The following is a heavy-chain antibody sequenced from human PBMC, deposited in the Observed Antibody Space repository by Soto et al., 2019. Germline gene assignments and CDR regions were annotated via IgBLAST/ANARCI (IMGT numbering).Heavy chain of an antibody. V-gene: IGHV4-59*01. Sequence: SETLSLTCTVSGGSISSYYWSWIRQPPGKGLEWIGYMYYSGSTNYNTSLKSRVTISVDTSKNQFSLKLSSVTAADTAVYYCGGKNYDSSGYFDYWGQGTLVTVSS. CDR1: GGSISSYY. J-gene: IGHJ4*02. D-gene: IGHD3-22*01. CDR3: GGKNYDSSGYFDY. CDR2: MYYSGST.